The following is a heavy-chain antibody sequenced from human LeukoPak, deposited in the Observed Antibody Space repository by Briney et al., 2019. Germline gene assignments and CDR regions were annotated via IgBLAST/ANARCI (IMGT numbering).Heavy chain of an antibody. D-gene: IGHD1-14*01. Sequence: GASVTVSRKASVYTFTNFDIMWVRQAPGQGLGWVGWVNTNSGGTGYPQNLQDRVTMTPDTSTSPAYMELRSLTSDDTAMYDCARGGPFSIAGPRVLYFDYWGKGTLVTVSS. V-gene: IGHV1-8*01. J-gene: IGHJ4*02. CDR1: VYTFTNFD. CDR3: ARGGPFSIAGPRVLYFDY. CDR2: VNTNSGGT.